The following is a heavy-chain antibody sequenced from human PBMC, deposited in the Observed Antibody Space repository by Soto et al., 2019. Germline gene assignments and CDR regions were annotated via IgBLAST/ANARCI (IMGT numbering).Heavy chain of an antibody. Sequence: QVQMVESGGGVVQPGRSLRLSCAASGFTFSSYGMHWVRQAPGKGLEGVAVISYDGSNKYYADSVKGRFTISRDNSKNTLYLQMNSLRAEDTAVYYCAKDSGHIQYYYDSSGYLLYGMDVCGQGTTVPVSS. D-gene: IGHD3-22*01. V-gene: IGHV3-30*18. CDR3: AKDSGHIQYYYDSSGYLLYGMDV. CDR2: ISYDGSNK. CDR1: GFTFSSYG. J-gene: IGHJ6*02.